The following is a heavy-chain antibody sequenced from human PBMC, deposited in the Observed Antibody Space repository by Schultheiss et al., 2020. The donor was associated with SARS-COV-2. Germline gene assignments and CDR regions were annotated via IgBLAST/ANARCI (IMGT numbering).Heavy chain of an antibody. CDR3: ASGHCTNGVCHGGGGMDV. Sequence: SVKVSCKASGYTFTSYGISWVRQAPGQGLEWMGGIIPIFGTANYAQKFQGRVTITADESTSTAYMELSRLRSDDTAVYYCASGHCTNGVCHGGGGMDVWGQGTTVTVSS. V-gene: IGHV1-69*13. D-gene: IGHD2-8*01. CDR2: IIPIFGTA. CDR1: GYTFTSYG. J-gene: IGHJ6*02.